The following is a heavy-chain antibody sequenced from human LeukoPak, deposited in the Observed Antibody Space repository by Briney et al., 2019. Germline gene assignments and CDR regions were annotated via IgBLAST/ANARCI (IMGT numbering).Heavy chain of an antibody. CDR3: ARRSESSDH. Sequence: SETLSLTCTVSGDSISSSSYYWGWIRQPPGKGLEWIGSIYYIGSTYYNPSLTSRVTISVDTSKNQFSLKLSSVTAADTAVYYCARRSESSDHWGQGTLVTVSS. V-gene: IGHV4-39*01. J-gene: IGHJ5*02. CDR1: GDSISSSSYY. D-gene: IGHD6-6*01. CDR2: IYYIGST.